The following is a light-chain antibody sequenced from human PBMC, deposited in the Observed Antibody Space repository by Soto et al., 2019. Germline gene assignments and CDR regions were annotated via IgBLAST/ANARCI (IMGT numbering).Light chain of an antibody. CDR1: QTISSW. CDR2: KAS. CDR3: QHYDSYSEA. V-gene: IGKV1-5*03. Sequence: DIPMTQSPSTLSGSVGDRVTITCRASQTISSWLAWYQQKPGKAPKLLIYKASTFKSGVPSRFSGSGSGTEFTLTIGSLQPDDLATYYCQHYDSYSEAFGQGTKVELK. J-gene: IGKJ1*01.